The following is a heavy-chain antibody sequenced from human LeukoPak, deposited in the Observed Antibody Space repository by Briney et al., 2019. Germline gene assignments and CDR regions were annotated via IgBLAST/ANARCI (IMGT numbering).Heavy chain of an antibody. CDR1: GGSISSYY. CDR3: ARGYDFWSGYYGPAYYYGMDV. J-gene: IGHJ6*02. Sequence: SETLSLTCTVSGGSISSYYWSWIRQPPGKGLEWIGYIYYSGSTNYNPSLKSRVTISVDTSKNPFSLKLSSVTAADTAVYYCARGYDFWSGYYGPAYYYGMDVWGQGTTVTVSS. D-gene: IGHD3-3*01. V-gene: IGHV4-59*01. CDR2: IYYSGST.